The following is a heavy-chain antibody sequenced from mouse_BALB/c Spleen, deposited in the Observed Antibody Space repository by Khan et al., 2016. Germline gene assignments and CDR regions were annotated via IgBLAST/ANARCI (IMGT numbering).Heavy chain of an antibody. CDR3: STYDGYFFDY. Sequence: EMQLQESGPSLVKPSQTLSLTCSVTGDSITSGYWNWIRKFPRNKFEYMGYISYSGTTYYNPSLKSRISITRDTSKNQFYLQLNSVTAEDTATYYCSTYDGYFFDYWGQGTTLTVSS. CDR2: ISYSGTT. CDR1: GDSITSGY. D-gene: IGHD2-3*01. J-gene: IGHJ2*01. V-gene: IGHV3-8*02.